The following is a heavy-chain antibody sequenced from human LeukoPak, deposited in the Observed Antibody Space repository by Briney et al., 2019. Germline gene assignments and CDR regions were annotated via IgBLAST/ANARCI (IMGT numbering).Heavy chain of an antibody. J-gene: IGHJ4*02. D-gene: IGHD5-18*01. CDR1: GGSISGSTYY. Sequence: PSETLSLTCSVSGGSISGSTYYWAWIRQPPGRGLEWIGSIYYTGTTSYNPSLMSRVTISVDTSKNQFSLKLSSVTAADTAVYYCARRRQLWYLYYFDYWGQGTLVTVSS. V-gene: IGHV4-39*07. CDR3: ARRRQLWYLYYFDY. CDR2: IYYTGTT.